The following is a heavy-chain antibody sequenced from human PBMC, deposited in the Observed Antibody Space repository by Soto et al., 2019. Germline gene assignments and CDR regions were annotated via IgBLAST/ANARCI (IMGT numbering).Heavy chain of an antibody. V-gene: IGHV3-30*18. CDR1: GFTFSSYG. Sequence: GGSLRLSCAASGFTFSSYGMHWVRQAPGKGLEWVAVISYDGSNKYYADSVKGRFTISRDNSKNTLYLQMNSLRAEDTAVYYCAKDGLDIVVVPAAIPNYYYGMDAWGQGTTVTVSS. J-gene: IGHJ6*02. CDR3: AKDGLDIVVVPAAIPNYYYGMDA. CDR2: ISYDGSNK. D-gene: IGHD2-2*02.